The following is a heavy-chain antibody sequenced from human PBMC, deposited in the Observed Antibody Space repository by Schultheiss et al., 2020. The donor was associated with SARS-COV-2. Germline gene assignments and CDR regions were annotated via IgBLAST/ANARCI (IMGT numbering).Heavy chain of an antibody. Sequence: GGSLRLSCAASGFTFSSYAMSWVRQAPGKGLEYVSAISGSGGSTYYADSVKGRFTIIRDHSKNTLHLQMNSLRAEDTAVYYCARVLGTYRMRDAFDIWGQGTMVTVSS. CDR3: ARVLGTYRMRDAFDI. D-gene: IGHD2-8*01. CDR2: ISGSGGST. J-gene: IGHJ3*02. V-gene: IGHV3-23*01. CDR1: GFTFSSYA.